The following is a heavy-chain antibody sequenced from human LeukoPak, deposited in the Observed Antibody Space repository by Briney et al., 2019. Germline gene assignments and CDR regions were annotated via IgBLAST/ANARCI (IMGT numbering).Heavy chain of an antibody. CDR3: ARREGYNFDY. V-gene: IGHV4-38-2*02. J-gene: IGHJ4*02. CDR1: GYSISSGFY. Sequence: PSETLSLTCSVSGYSISSGFYWDWIRQPPGKGLEWIGSFHHSGSTPYNPSLNSRVSISVDTSKNQLSLKLSSVNAADTAVYYCARREGYNFDYWGQGTLVTVSS. CDR2: FHHSGST. D-gene: IGHD5-24*01.